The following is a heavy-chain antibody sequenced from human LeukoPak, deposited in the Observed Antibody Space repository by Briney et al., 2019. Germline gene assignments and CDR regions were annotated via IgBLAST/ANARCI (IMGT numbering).Heavy chain of an antibody. CDR1: GYTFTSYY. CDR3: ARDRLTTVTTNAGYYYYMDV. Sequence: ASVKVSCKASGYTFTSYYMHWVRQAPGQGLEWVGIINPSGGSTSYAQKFRGRVTMTRDMSTSTVYMELSSLRSEDTAVYYCARDRLTTVTTNAGYYYYMDVWGKGTTVTVSS. D-gene: IGHD4-11*01. CDR2: INPSGGST. J-gene: IGHJ6*03. V-gene: IGHV1-46*01.